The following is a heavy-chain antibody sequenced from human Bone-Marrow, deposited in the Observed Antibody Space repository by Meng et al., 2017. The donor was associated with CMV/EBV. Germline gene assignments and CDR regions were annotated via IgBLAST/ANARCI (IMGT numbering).Heavy chain of an antibody. Sequence: GSLRLSCAVYGGSFSGYYWSWIRQPPGKGLEWIGEINHSGSTNYNPSLKSRVTISVDTSKNQFSLKLSSVTAADTAVYYCARARTDILTGYYVRAFDIWGQGTMVTVSS. D-gene: IGHD3-9*01. CDR1: GGSFSGYY. V-gene: IGHV4-34*01. J-gene: IGHJ3*02. CDR2: INHSGST. CDR3: ARARTDILTGYYVRAFDI.